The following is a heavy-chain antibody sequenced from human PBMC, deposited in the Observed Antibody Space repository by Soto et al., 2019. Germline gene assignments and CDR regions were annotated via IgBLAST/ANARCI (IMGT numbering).Heavy chain of an antibody. V-gene: IGHV4-59*01. J-gene: IGHJ5*02. CDR1: GGSISSYY. CDR2: IYYSGST. D-gene: IGHD3-22*01. Sequence: SETLSLTCTVSGGSISSYYWSWNRQPPGKGLEWIGYIYYSGSTNYNPSLKSRVTISVDTSENQFSLKLSSVTAADTAVYYCARETSRHPYYYDSSGYLSWGQGTLVTVSS. CDR3: ARETSRHPYYYDSSGYLS.